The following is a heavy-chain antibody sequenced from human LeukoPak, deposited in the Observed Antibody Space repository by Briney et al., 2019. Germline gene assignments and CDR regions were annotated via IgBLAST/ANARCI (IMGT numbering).Heavy chain of an antibody. J-gene: IGHJ4*02. Sequence: ASVKVSCKVSGYTLTELSMHWVRQAPVKGLEWMGGFDPEDGETIYAQKFQGRVTMTEDTSTDTAYMELSSLRSEDTAVYYCATEPVSPTTMVRGVGYYYIDYWGQGTLVTVSS. CDR3: ATEPVSPTTMVRGVGYYYIDY. CDR1: GYTLTELS. D-gene: IGHD3-10*01. CDR2: FDPEDGET. V-gene: IGHV1-24*01.